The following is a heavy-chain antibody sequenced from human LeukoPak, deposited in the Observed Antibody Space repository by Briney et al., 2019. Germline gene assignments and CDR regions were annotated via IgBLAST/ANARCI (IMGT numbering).Heavy chain of an antibody. CDR1: GGSISSGDYY. J-gene: IGHJ5*02. D-gene: IGHD6-13*01. CDR2: IYYSGST. CDR3: ARIRQQLLTS. V-gene: IGHV4-39*07. Sequence: SETLSLTCTVSGGSISSGDYYWSWIRQPPGKGLEWIGSIYYSGSTYYNPSLKSRVTISVDTSKNQFSLKLSSVTAADTAVYYCARIRQQLLTSWGQGTLVTVSS.